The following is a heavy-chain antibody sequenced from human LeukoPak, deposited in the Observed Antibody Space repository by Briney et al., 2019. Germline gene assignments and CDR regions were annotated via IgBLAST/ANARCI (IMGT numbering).Heavy chain of an antibody. J-gene: IGHJ6*03. Sequence: SETLSLTCTVSGGSISSYSWSWIRQSAGKGLEWIGRIYSNGKIDYNPSLKSRVTMSVDMSKNQFSLKLSSVTAADTAMYYCARVKDPGGYYYYYMDVWGKGTTVTVSS. CDR1: GGSISSYS. V-gene: IGHV4-4*07. CDR3: ARVKDPGGYYYYYMDV. D-gene: IGHD3-16*01. CDR2: IYSNGKI.